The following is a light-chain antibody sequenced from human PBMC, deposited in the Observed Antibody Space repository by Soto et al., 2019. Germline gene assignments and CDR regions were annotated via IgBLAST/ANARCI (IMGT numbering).Light chain of an antibody. CDR3: QQRRNWVS. CDR2: LSS. V-gene: IGKV2-28*01. J-gene: IGKJ3*01. Sequence: EIVMTQSPLSLPVTPGEPASISCRSSQSLLHSNGYNYLDWYLQRPGQSPQLLIYLSSNRASGVPDRFSGSGSGTEFTLKISRVEAEDFGVYFCQQRRNWVSFGPGTRL. CDR1: QSLLHSNGYNY.